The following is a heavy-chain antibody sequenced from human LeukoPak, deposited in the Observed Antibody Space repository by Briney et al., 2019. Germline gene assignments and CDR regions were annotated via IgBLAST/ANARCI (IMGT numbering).Heavy chain of an antibody. CDR1: GFTFSSYA. D-gene: IGHD5-12*01. CDR2: ISGSGGST. CDR3: ARDRSGYSGYECQAY. Sequence: PGGSLRLSCAASGFTFSSYAMSWVRQAPGKGLEWVSAISGSGGSTYYADSVKGRFTISRDDTKNSLSLQMNSLRAEDTAVYYCARDRSGYSGYECQAYWGQGTLVTVSS. V-gene: IGHV3-23*01. J-gene: IGHJ4*02.